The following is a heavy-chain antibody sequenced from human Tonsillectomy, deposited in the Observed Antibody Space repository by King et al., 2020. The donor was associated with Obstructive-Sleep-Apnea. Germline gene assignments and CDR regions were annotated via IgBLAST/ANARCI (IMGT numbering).Heavy chain of an antibody. CDR1: GFTFDDYS. D-gene: IGHD3-10*02. Sequence: VQLVESGGVLVQPGRSLRLSCAGSGFTFDDYSLHWVRQAPGNGLECVSGFGWKIGSIGYADYVKGRFTISRDNAKNFLYLQMNSLRAEDTALYYCAKDVSYVRGAIDYWGQGTLVTVSS. J-gene: IGHJ4*02. V-gene: IGHV3-9*01. CDR2: FGWKIGSI. CDR3: AKDVSYVRGAIDY.